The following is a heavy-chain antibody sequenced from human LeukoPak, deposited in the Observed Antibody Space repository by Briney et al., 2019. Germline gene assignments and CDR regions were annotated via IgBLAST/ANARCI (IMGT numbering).Heavy chain of an antibody. Sequence: PSETLTLTCSVSGGSISSCTYSWGWIRQPPGKGLEWIGSFSCSGSTYYNPSLKSRVTISVDTSKSQFSLYMDSVTAADTAVYYCARVSGYDWESFYDYWGQGTLVTVSS. CDR3: ARVSGYDWESFYDY. CDR2: FSCSGST. CDR1: GGSISSCTYS. D-gene: IGHD5-12*01. J-gene: IGHJ4*02. V-gene: IGHV4-39*07.